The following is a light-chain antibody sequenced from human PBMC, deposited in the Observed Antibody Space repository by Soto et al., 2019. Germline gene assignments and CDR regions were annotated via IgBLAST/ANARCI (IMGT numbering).Light chain of an antibody. Sequence: QPVLTQPRSVSGSPGQSVTISCTGTSSDVGGYNHISWYQQHPGKAPKLMIYDVSKWPSGVPDRFSGSKSGNTASLTISGLQAEDEADYYCCSYAGTYTFEVFGGGTKLTVL. CDR2: DVS. CDR1: SSDVGGYNH. J-gene: IGLJ2*01. CDR3: CSYAGTYTFEV. V-gene: IGLV2-11*01.